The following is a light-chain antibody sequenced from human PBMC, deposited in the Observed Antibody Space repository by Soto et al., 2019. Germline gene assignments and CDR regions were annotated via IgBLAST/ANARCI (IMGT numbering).Light chain of an antibody. CDR3: QQYNTWPLT. V-gene: IGKV3-15*01. Sequence: ETVMTQSPATLSVSPGERPTLSCRASQSVSSNLALYQQKPGQAPRLLIYDASTRATGIPARFSGSGSGTEFTLTISSLQSEDFAVYYCQQYNTWPLTFGPGTKVDIK. CDR1: QSVSSN. CDR2: DAS. J-gene: IGKJ3*01.